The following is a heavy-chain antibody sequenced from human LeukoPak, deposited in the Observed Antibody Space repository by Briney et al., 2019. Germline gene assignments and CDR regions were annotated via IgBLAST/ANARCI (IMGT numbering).Heavy chain of an antibody. Sequence: GGSLRPSCAASGFTFSSYWMSWVRQAPGKGLEWVANIKQDGSEKYYVDSVKGRFTISRDNAKNSVYLQMNSLRAEDTAVYYCARDKWLTTTHYFDYWGQGTLVTVSS. J-gene: IGHJ4*02. D-gene: IGHD4-11*01. V-gene: IGHV3-7*01. CDR2: IKQDGSEK. CDR1: GFTFSSYW. CDR3: ARDKWLTTTHYFDY.